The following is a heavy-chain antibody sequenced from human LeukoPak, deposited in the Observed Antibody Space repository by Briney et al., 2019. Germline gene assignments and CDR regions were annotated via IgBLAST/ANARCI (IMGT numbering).Heavy chain of an antibody. CDR1: GYTFTGYY. V-gene: IGHV1-2*02. CDR3: ARRIVVVPAANNPYGMDV. Sequence: ASVKVSCKASGYTFTGYYMHWVRQAPGQGPEWMGWINPNSGGTNYAQKFQGRVTMTRDTSISTAYMELSRLRSDDTAVYYCARRIVVVPAANNPYGMDVWGQGTTVTVSS. J-gene: IGHJ6*02. D-gene: IGHD2-2*01. CDR2: INPNSGGT.